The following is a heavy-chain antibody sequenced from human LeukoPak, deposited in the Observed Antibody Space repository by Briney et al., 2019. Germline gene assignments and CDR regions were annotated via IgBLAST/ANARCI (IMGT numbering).Heavy chain of an antibody. CDR2: INPNSGGT. D-gene: IGHD1-26*01. J-gene: IGHJ4*02. CDR3: ARTVGGSYSPRFDY. CDR1: GYTFTGYY. V-gene: IGHV1-2*06. Sequence: GASVKVSCKASGYTFTGYYMHWVRQAPGQGLEWMGRINPNSGGTNYAQKFQGRVTMTRDTSISTAYMELSRLRSDDTAVYYCARTVGGSYSPRFDYWGREPWSPSPQ.